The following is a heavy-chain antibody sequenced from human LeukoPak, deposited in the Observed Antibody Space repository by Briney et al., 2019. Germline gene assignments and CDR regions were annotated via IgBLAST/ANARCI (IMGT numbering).Heavy chain of an antibody. Sequence: SETLSPTCAVSGYSISSGYYWGWIRQPPGKGLEWIGNMYHSGSTYYNPSLKSRVTISVDTSKNQFSLKLSSVTAADTAVYYCARGLSSGMDVWGKGTTVTVSS. CDR1: GYSISSGYY. J-gene: IGHJ6*04. CDR3: ARGLSSGMDV. CDR2: MYHSGST. V-gene: IGHV4-38-2*01.